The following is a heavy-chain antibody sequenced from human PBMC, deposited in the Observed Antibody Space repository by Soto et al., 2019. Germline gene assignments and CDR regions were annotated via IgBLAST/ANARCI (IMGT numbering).Heavy chain of an antibody. Sequence: QVQLVQSGAEVKKPGASVKVSCKASGYTFTSYAMHWVRQAPGQRLEWMGWINAGNGNTKYSQKFQGGVTITRDTSESTADMELSSLRSEGTAVYYCARWTGYSSCLDYWGQGTLVTVSS. CDR3: ARWTGYSSCLDY. V-gene: IGHV1-3*01. J-gene: IGHJ4*02. D-gene: IGHD6-19*01. CDR2: INAGNGNT. CDR1: GYTFTSYA.